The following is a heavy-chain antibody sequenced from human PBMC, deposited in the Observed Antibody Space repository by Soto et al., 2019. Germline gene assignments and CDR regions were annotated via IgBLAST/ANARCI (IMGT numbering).Heavy chain of an antibody. CDR1: GGSISSGEYY. J-gene: IGHJ5*02. V-gene: IGHV4-61*08. D-gene: IGHD3-10*01. Sequence: SETLSLTCTVSGGSISSGEYYWSWIRQPPGEGLEWIGNIYYSGTTNNNPSLKSRVTISVDTSKNQFSLKLSSVTAADTAVYYCARERYNYYGSGSSKYNWFDPWGQGTLVTVSS. CDR3: ARERYNYYGSGSSKYNWFDP. CDR2: IYYSGTT.